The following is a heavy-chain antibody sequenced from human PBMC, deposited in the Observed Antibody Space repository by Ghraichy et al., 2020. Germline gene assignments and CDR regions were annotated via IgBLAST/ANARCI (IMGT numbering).Heavy chain of an antibody. V-gene: IGHV3-48*01. CDR3: ARGYGSGRNWFDP. CDR1: EFIFSTYN. J-gene: IGHJ5*02. D-gene: IGHD3-10*01. CDR2: ISSSSSTI. Sequence: GGSLRLSCAASEFIFSTYNMNWVRQAPGRGLEWVSYISSSSSTIHYADSVEGRFTISRDNAKNSLYLQMNSLSAEDTAVYYCARGYGSGRNWFDPWGQGTLVTVSS.